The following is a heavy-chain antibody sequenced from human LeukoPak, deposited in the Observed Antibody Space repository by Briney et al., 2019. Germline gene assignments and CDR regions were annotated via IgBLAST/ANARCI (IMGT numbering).Heavy chain of an antibody. CDR2: ISAYNGNT. D-gene: IGHD2-2*01. Sequence: GASVKVSCKASGYTFTSYGISWVRQAPGQGLEWMGWISAYNGNTNYAQKLQGRVTMTTDTSTSTAYMELRSLRSDDTAVYYCASFRVSCSSTSCYDNYYGMDVWGQGTTVTVSS. CDR3: ASFRVSCSSTSCYDNYYGMDV. CDR1: GYTFTSYG. J-gene: IGHJ6*02. V-gene: IGHV1-18*01.